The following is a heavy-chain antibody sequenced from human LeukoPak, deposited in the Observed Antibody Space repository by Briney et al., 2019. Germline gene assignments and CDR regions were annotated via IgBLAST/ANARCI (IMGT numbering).Heavy chain of an antibody. CDR1: GFTFSSHS. V-gene: IGHV3-21*06. Sequence: GGSLRLSCVASGFTFSSHSMNWVRQAPGKGLEWVSSISTSSSYIYYADSVKGRFTISRDNAKNSLCLEMNSLRAEDTALYYCARDPINIPTAGNGFDYWGQGTLVSVSS. J-gene: IGHJ4*02. D-gene: IGHD6-13*01. CDR2: ISTSSSYI. CDR3: ARDPINIPTAGNGFDY.